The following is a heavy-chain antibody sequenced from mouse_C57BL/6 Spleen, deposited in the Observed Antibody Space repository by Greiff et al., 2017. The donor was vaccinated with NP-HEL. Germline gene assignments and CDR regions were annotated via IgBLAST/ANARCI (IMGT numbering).Heavy chain of an antibody. J-gene: IGHJ4*01. D-gene: IGHD1-1*02. Sequence: EVQLVESGGDLVKPGGSLKLSCAASGFTFSSYGMSWVRQTPDKRLEWVATISSGGSYTYYPDSVKGRFTFSRDNAKNTLYLQMSSLKSEDAGMYCCTRHAYGGCYGDMDYWGQGTTVTVSS. V-gene: IGHV5-6*01. CDR2: ISSGGSYT. CDR1: GFTFSSYG. CDR3: TRHAYGGCYGDMDY.